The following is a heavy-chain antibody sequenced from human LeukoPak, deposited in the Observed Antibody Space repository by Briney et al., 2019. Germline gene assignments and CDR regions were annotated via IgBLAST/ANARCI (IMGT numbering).Heavy chain of an antibody. D-gene: IGHD6-19*01. J-gene: IGHJ4*02. CDR1: GFTFSSYA. V-gene: IGHV3-23*01. Sequence: PGGSLRLSCAASGFTFSSYAMSWVRQAPGKGLEWVSAISGSGAGTYYADSVKGRFTISRDNSKNTLYLQMNSLRADDTAVYSCAKGSYSSGWANRYWGQGTLVTVSS. CDR3: AKGSYSSGWANRY. CDR2: ISGSGAGT.